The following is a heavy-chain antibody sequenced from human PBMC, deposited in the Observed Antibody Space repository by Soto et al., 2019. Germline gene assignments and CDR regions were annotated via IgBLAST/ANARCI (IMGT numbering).Heavy chain of an antibody. J-gene: IGHJ6*03. CDR3: AKDFILTGYYRDYYYYYMDV. Sequence: GGSLRLSCAASGFTFSSYGMHWVRQAPGKGLEWVAVISYDGSNKYYADSVKGRFTISRDNSKNTLYLQMNSLRAEDTAVYYCAKDFILTGYYRDYYYYYMDVWGKGTTVTVSS. CDR2: ISYDGSNK. D-gene: IGHD3-9*01. V-gene: IGHV3-30*18. CDR1: GFTFSSYG.